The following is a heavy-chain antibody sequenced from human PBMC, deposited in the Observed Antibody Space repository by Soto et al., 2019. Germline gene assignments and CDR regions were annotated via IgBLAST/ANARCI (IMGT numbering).Heavy chain of an antibody. D-gene: IGHD6-13*01. CDR1: GGTCSSYA. J-gene: IGHJ6*02. Sequence: QVQLVQSGAEVKKPGSSVRVSCKASGGTCSSYAISWVRQAPGQGLEWMGGIIPIFGTENYAQKFQGRVTITAAESTSTSYMELSSLRSEDTAVYYCARDRIAGSKYYYGMDVWGQGTTVTVSS. CDR2: IIPIFGTE. CDR3: ARDRIAGSKYYYGMDV. V-gene: IGHV1-69*01.